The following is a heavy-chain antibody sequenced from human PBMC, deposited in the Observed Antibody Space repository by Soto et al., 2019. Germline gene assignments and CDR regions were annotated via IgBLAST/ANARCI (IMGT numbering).Heavy chain of an antibody. J-gene: IGHJ4*02. D-gene: IGHD6-19*01. V-gene: IGHV4-30-2*01. CDR2: IYHSGST. CDR1: GGSISSGGYS. CDR3: ARGGGLGAVAVEY. Sequence: QLELQESGSGLVKPSQTLSLTCAVSGGSISSGGYSWSWIRQPPGKGLEWIGYIYHSGSTYYNPSRKSRVDTSVDGSKNQFSLKLRSVTAAHAAVYYCARGGGLGAVAVEYWGQGTLVTVSS.